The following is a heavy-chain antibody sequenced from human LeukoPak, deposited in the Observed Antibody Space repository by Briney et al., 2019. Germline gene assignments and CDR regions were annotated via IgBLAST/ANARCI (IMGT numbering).Heavy chain of an antibody. D-gene: IGHD3-22*01. CDR3: ARGPLYDSNPMGY. CDR2: MNPNSANT. CDR1: GYTFTSYD. Sequence: ASVKVSCKASGYTFTSYDINWVRQATGQGLEWMGWMNPNSANTGYAQKFQGRVTRNTSIHTAYMELSSLRSEDTAVYYCARGPLYDSNPMGYWGQGTLVTVSS. V-gene: IGHV1-8*01. J-gene: IGHJ4*02.